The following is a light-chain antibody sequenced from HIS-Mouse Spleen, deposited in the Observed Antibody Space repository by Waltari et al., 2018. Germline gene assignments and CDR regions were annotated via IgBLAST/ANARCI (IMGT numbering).Light chain of an antibody. Sequence: QSALTQPASVSGSPGQSITISCTGTSSDVGGYNYVSWYQQHPCKAPKLMIYDVSNRPSGVSHRVSGSTAGNTASLTISGLQAEDEADYYCQSYDSSLSGSVFGGGTKLTVL. CDR3: QSYDSSLSGSV. CDR2: DVS. J-gene: IGLJ3*02. V-gene: IGLV2-14*03. CDR1: SSDVGGYNY.